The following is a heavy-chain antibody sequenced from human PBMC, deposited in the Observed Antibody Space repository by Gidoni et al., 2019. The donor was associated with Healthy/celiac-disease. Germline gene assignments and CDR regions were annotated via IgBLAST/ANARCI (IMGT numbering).Heavy chain of an antibody. CDR2: IYTSGST. V-gene: IGHV4-4*07. Sequence: QVQLQESGPGLVKPSETLSLTCTVSGGSISSYYWRWIRQPAGKGLEWIGRIYTSGSTNYNPSLKSRATMSVDTSKNQFSLKLSSVTAADTAVYYCARDGPWIFGVVIDPNQQTFDYWGQGTLVTVSS. D-gene: IGHD3-3*01. CDR3: ARDGPWIFGVVIDPNQQTFDY. J-gene: IGHJ4*02. CDR1: GGSISSYY.